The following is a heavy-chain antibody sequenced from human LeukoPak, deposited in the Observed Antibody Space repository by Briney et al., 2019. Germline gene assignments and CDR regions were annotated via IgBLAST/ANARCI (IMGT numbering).Heavy chain of an antibody. Sequence: KLQGRVTMTRDTSTSTVYMELRSLRSDDTAVYYCARGYNWNYRGYYFDYWGQGTLVTVSS. D-gene: IGHD1-7*01. J-gene: IGHJ4*02. CDR3: ARGYNWNYRGYYFDY. V-gene: IGHV1-18*01.